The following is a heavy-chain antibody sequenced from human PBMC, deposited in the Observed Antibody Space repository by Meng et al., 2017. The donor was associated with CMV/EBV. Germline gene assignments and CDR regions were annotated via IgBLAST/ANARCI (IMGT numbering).Heavy chain of an antibody. CDR2: LNWNSNHI. J-gene: IGHJ4*02. CDR3: VKDGFSYQSSGGTFES. D-gene: IGHD3-22*01. CDR1: GFIFDDYS. Sequence: SLKISCAVSGFIFDDYSMHWVRQAPGKGPEWLLSLNWNSNHIGQAESVKGRFAISRDNAKNSLYLQMNSLRVEDTAVYYCVKDGFSYQSSGGTFESWGQGTRVTLL. V-gene: IGHV3-9*01.